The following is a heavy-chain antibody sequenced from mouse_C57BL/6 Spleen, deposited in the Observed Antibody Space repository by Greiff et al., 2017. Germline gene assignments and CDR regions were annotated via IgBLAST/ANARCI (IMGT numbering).Heavy chain of an antibody. V-gene: IGHV1-82*01. Sequence: VKLQQSGPELVKPGASVKISCKASGYAFSSSWMNWVKQRPGKGLEWIGRIYPGDGDTNYNGKFKGKATLTADKSSSTAYMQLSSLTSEDSAVYFCARGAYGSSPSPMDYWGQGTSVTVSS. D-gene: IGHD1-1*01. J-gene: IGHJ4*01. CDR3: ARGAYGSSPSPMDY. CDR1: GYAFSSSW. CDR2: IYPGDGDT.